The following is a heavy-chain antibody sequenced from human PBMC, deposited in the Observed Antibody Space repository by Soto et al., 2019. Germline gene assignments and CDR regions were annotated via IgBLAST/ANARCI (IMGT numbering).Heavy chain of an antibody. D-gene: IGHD4-17*01. CDR1: GFSFRNYG. Sequence: EVQLLEAGGGLVQPGGSLRLSCAASGFSFRNYGMSWVRQAPGKGLEWLSAIIGNGDTAYYADSVRGRFTISRDNSKNTLYLQLNDLGAEDTAIYYCAKDYDYGDSLPFDYWGRGTLVTVSS. J-gene: IGHJ4*02. CDR2: IIGNGDTA. V-gene: IGHV3-23*01. CDR3: AKDYDYGDSLPFDY.